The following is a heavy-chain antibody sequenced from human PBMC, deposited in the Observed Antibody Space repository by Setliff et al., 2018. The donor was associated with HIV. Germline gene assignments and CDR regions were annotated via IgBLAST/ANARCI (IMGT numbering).Heavy chain of an antibody. V-gene: IGHV1-69*05. CDR1: GGTFSGYG. D-gene: IGHD5-18*01. CDR2: ILPLFETT. CDR3: ARAQVVGYTYSGIEL. Sequence: SVKVSCKASGGTFSGYGINWVRQAPGQGFEWVGGILPLFETTTYAQTLQGRVSTTTDESTSTTYMELTSLRSDDTAVYYCARAQVVGYTYSGIELWGQGTLVTVSS. J-gene: IGHJ4*02.